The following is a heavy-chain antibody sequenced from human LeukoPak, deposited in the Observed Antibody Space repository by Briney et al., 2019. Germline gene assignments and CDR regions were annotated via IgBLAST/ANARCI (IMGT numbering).Heavy chain of an antibody. J-gene: IGHJ4*02. CDR1: GFTFSSYG. CDR2: IRYDGSNK. Sequence: PGGSLRLSRAASGFTFSSYGMHWVRQAPGKGLEWVAFIRYDGSNKYYADSVKGRFTISRDNSKNTLYLQMNSLRAEDTAVYYCAKDVGWQQLVFDYWGQGTLVTVSS. CDR3: AKDVGWQQLVFDY. V-gene: IGHV3-30*02. D-gene: IGHD6-13*01.